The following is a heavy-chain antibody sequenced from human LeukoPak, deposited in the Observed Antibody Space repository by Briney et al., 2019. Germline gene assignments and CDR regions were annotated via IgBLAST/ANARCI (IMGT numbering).Heavy chain of an antibody. Sequence: GASVKVSCKASGYTFTSYAMNWVRQAPGQGLAWMGTINPSVGTTRSAQGRVSLTRDTSTSTVYMELSTLRSEDTAVYYCARSVFPYYSGSGSPYNVDVRQNSYFDFWGQGTLVTVSS. CDR3: ARSVFPYYSGSGSPYNVDVRQNSYFDF. CDR1: GYTFTSYA. CDR2: INPSVGTT. V-gene: IGHV1-46*01. D-gene: IGHD3-10*01. J-gene: IGHJ4*02.